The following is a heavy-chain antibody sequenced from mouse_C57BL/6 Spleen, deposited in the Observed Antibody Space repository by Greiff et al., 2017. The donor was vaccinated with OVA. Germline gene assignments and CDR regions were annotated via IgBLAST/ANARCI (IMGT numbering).Heavy chain of an antibody. CDR3: TRSSIDWYFDV. CDR2: INPNNGGT. D-gene: IGHD1-3*01. CDR1: GYTFTDYN. V-gene: IGHV1-22*01. J-gene: IGHJ1*03. Sequence: VQLQQSGPELVKPGASVKMSCKASGYTFTDYNMHWVKQSHGKSLEWIGYINPNNGGTSYNQKFKGKATLTVNKSSSTAYMELRSLTSEDSAVYYCTRSSIDWYFDVWGTGTTVTVSS.